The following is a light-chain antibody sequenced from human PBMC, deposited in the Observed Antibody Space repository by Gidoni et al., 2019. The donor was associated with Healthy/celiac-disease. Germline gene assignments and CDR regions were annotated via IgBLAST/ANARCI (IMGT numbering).Light chain of an antibody. CDR2: DAS. CDR1: SSDVGGYNY. V-gene: IGLV2-14*01. J-gene: IGLJ3*02. Sequence: QSALTQPASVSGSPAPSITISCTGTSSDVGGYNYVSWYQQHPGKAPKLMIYDASNRPSGVSNRFSGSKSGNTASLTISGLQAEDEADYYCSSYTSSSTFWVFGGGTKLTVL. CDR3: SSYTSSSTFWV.